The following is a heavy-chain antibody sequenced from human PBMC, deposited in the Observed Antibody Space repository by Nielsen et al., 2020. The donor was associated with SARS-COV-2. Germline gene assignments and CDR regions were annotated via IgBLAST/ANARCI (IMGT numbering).Heavy chain of an antibody. Sequence: GESLKISCAASGFTFSRHAMTWVRQAPGKGLEWVSGINGIGGGATYYADSVKGRFTIFRDNSKNTLYLQMESLRGEDTAMYYCARASSTSYNAAFYMWGQWTMVTVSS. D-gene: IGHD1-1*01. CDR1: GFTFSRHA. CDR3: ARASSTSYNAAFYM. CDR2: INGIGGGAT. V-gene: IGHV3-23*01. J-gene: IGHJ3*02.